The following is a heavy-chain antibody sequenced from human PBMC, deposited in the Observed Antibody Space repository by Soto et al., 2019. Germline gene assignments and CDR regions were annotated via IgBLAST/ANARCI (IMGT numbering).Heavy chain of an antibody. D-gene: IGHD6-13*01. CDR3: ARGLIAAAAPDY. CDR1: GYTFTSYA. Sequence: ASVKVSCKASGYTFTSYAMHWVRQAPGQRLEWMGWINAGNGNTKYSQKFQGRVTITRDTSASTAYMELSSLRSEDTAVYYCARGLIAAAAPDYWGQGTLVTVSS. CDR2: INAGNGNT. V-gene: IGHV1-3*01. J-gene: IGHJ4*02.